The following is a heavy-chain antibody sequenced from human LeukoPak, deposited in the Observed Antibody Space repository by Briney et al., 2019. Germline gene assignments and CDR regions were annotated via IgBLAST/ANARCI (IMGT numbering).Heavy chain of an antibody. J-gene: IGHJ6*02. D-gene: IGHD6-19*01. V-gene: IGHV3-74*01. Sequence: PGGSLRLSCAVSGFTFSNYWMYWVRQGPGKGLVWVSCLNGDGDYTNYEDSVKGRFTISRDNAKNTLYLQMNSLRAEDTAVYYCVRGSNGWSGMDVWGQGTTVTVSS. CDR3: VRGSNGWSGMDV. CDR2: LNGDGDYT. CDR1: GFTFSNYW.